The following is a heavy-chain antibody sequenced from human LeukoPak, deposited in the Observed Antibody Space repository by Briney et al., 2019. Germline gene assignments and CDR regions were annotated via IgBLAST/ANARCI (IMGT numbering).Heavy chain of an antibody. J-gene: IGHJ6*03. Sequence: SVTVSCKATGGTFISYASSWVRQAPGQGLEWMGGIIPIFGTANYAQKFQGRVTITTDESTSTAYMELSSLRSEDTAVYYCARDSLSSYGYMDVWGKGTTVTVSS. CDR1: GGTFISYA. D-gene: IGHD6-6*01. CDR3: ARDSLSSYGYMDV. CDR2: IIPIFGTA. V-gene: IGHV1-69*05.